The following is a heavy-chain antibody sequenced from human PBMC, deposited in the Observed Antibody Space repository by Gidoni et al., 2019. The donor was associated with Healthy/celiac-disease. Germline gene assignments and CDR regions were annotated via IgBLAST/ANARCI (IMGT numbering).Heavy chain of an antibody. CDR2: ISYDGSNK. J-gene: IGHJ4*02. Sequence: QVQLVESGGGVVQPGRSLRLSCSASGFTFISYAMHWVRQAPGKGLEWVAVISYDGSNKYYADSVKGRFTISRDNSKNTLYLQMNSLRTDDTAVYYCARGGWVYQLLCHFDYWGQGTLVTVAS. V-gene: IGHV3-30-3*01. CDR1: GFTFISYA. CDR3: ARGGWVYQLLCHFDY. D-gene: IGHD2-2*01.